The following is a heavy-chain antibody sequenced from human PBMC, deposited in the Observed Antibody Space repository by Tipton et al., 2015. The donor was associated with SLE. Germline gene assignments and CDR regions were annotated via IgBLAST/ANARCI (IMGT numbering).Heavy chain of an antibody. D-gene: IGHD3-22*01. J-gene: IGHJ4*02. V-gene: IGHV4-39*01. CDR2: IFYSGSS. CDR3: ARHGAIVISKNSPFDY. CDR1: GGSISSSSYY. Sequence: TLSLTCTVSGGSISSSSYYWGWIRQPPGKGLEWIGSIFYSGSSYYNPSLKSRVTIYVDTSKNQFSRKLSSVTAADTAVYYCARHGAIVISKNSPFDYWGQGTLVTVSS.